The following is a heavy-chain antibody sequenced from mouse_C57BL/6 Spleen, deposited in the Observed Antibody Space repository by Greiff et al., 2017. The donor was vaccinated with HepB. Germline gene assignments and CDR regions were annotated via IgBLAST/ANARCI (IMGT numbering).Heavy chain of an antibody. CDR2: IYPGDGDT. Sequence: QVQLQQSGAELVKPGASVKISCKASGYAFSSYWMNWVKQRPGKGLEWIGQIYPGDGDTNYNGKFKGKATLTADKSSSTAYMQLSSLTSEDSAVYFCARWGYDYDGGFAYWGQGTLVTVSA. D-gene: IGHD2-4*01. V-gene: IGHV1-80*01. CDR1: GYAFSSYW. J-gene: IGHJ3*01. CDR3: ARWGYDYDGGFAY.